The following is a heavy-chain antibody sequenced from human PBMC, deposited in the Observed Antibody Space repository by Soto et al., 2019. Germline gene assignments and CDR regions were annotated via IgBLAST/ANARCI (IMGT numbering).Heavy chain of an antibody. CDR1: GGSFSGYY. CDR3: ARGGRIQLLGY. CDR2: INHSGST. Sequence: SETLSLTCAVYGGSFSGYYWSWIRQPPGKGLEWIGEINHSGSTNYNPSLKSRVTISVDTSKNQFSLKLSSVTAVDTAVYYCARGGRIQLLGYWGQGTLVTVS. J-gene: IGHJ4*02. D-gene: IGHD5-18*01. V-gene: IGHV4-34*01.